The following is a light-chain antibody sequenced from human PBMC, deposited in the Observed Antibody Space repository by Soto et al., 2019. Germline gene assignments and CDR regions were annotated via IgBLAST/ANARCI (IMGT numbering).Light chain of an antibody. V-gene: IGLV2-11*01. J-gene: IGLJ1*01. CDR2: DVS. CDR1: SSDVGGYNS. CDR3: CLYVGGYPYV. Sequence: QSALTQPRSVSGSPGQSVTVSCIGTSSDVGGYNSVSWYQQHPGKALKLMIYDVSKRPSGVPDRFSGSKSGNTASLTISGLQAEDEADYYCCLYVGGYPYVFGIGTKLTVL.